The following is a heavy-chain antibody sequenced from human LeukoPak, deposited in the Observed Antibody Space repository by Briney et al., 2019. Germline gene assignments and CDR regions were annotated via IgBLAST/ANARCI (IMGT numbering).Heavy chain of an antibody. CDR1: GFTFSSYG. J-gene: IGHJ4*02. Sequence: GRSLRLSCAASGFTFSSYGMHWVRQAPGKGLEWVAVIWYDGSNKYYADSVKVRFTISRDNSKNTLYLQMNSLRAEDTAVYYCAKEAYNYYDSSGYLFGYWGQGTLVTVSS. CDR3: AKEAYNYYDSSGYLFGY. V-gene: IGHV3-33*06. CDR2: IWYDGSNK. D-gene: IGHD3-22*01.